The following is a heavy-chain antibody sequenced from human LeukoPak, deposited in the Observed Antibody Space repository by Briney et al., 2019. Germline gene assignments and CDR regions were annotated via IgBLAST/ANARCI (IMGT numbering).Heavy chain of an antibody. CDR3: VSRGYSYGYAS. CDR1: GGSISSSSYY. D-gene: IGHD5-18*01. CDR2: IYYSGST. J-gene: IGHJ5*02. V-gene: IGHV4-39*01. Sequence: SETLSLTCTVSGGSISSSSYYWGWIRQPPGKGLEWIGSIYYSGSTYYNPSLKSRVTISVDTSKNQFSLKLSSVTAADTAVYYCVSRGYSYGYASWGQGTLVTVSS.